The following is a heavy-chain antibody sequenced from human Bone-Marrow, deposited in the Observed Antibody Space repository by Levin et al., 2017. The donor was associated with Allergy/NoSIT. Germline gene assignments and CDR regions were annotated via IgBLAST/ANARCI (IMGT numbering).Heavy chain of an antibody. Sequence: SQTLSLTCAVSGYSISSGYYWGWIRQPPGKGLEWIGSIYHSGSTYYNPSLKSRVTISVDTSKNQFSLKLSSVTAADTAVYYCASSDDYWGQGTLVTVSS. CDR1: GYSISSGYY. V-gene: IGHV4-38-2*01. D-gene: IGHD3-10*01. CDR2: IYHSGST. CDR3: ASSDDY. J-gene: IGHJ4*02.